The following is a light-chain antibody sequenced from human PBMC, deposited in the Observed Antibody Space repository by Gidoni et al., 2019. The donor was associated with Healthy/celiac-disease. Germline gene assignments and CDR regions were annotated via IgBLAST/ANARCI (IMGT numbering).Light chain of an antibody. V-gene: IGKV3-15*01. CDR3: QQYNNWPPWT. Sequence: EIVMTPSPATLSVSPGERATLSCRASQSVSSTLAWYQQKPGQAPRLLIYGASTRATGIPARFSGSGSGTEFTLTISSLQSEDFAVYYCQQYNNWPPWTFXQXTKVEIK. J-gene: IGKJ1*01. CDR2: GAS. CDR1: QSVSST.